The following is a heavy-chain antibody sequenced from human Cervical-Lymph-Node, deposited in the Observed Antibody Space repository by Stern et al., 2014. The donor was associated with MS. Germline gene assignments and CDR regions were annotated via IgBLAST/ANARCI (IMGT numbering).Heavy chain of an antibody. CDR2: LIAVFGPV. CDR1: GGATISNFG. Sequence: VQLEESGAEVKKPGSSLKVSCKASGGATISNFGISWVRQAPGQGLEWLGGLIAVFGPVRYAQKFQGRFTITADESTSTAYMELSSLRSDDTAVYYCARDYGANGDYYYSGMDVWGQGTTVAVSS. J-gene: IGHJ6*02. CDR3: ARDYGANGDYYYSGMDV. V-gene: IGHV1-69*01. D-gene: IGHD4-23*01.